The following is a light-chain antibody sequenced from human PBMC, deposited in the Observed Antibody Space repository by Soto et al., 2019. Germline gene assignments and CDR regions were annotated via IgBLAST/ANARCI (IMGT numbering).Light chain of an antibody. Sequence: EIVMTQSPATLSVSPGERATLSCRASQSVSSNLAWYQQKPGQAPRLLIYGASTRATGIPARFSGSGSGTEFTLTISRLEPEDFAVYYCQQFGSAPEGTFGQGTKVDIK. CDR3: QQFGSAPEGT. CDR1: QSVSSN. CDR2: GAS. V-gene: IGKV3-15*01. J-gene: IGKJ1*01.